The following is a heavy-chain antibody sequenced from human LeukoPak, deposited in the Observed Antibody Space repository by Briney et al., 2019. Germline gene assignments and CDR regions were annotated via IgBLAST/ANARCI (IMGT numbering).Heavy chain of an antibody. CDR2: IKSKTDGGTT. CDR3: TTPSVEYYYDSSGYAFDI. J-gene: IGHJ3*02. D-gene: IGHD3-22*01. CDR1: GFTFSNAL. V-gene: IGHV3-15*01. Sequence: GGSLRLSCAASGFTFSNALMSWVRQAPGKGLEWVSHIKSKTDGGTTDYAAPVKGRFTISRDDSKNTLYLQMNSLKTEDTAVYYCTTPSVEYYYDSSGYAFDIWGQGTMVTVSS.